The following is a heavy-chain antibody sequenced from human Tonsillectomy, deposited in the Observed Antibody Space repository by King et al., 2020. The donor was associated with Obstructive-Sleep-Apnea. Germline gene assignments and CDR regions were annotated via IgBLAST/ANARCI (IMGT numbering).Heavy chain of an antibody. J-gene: IGHJ4*02. CDR1: GFTFSSYS. V-gene: IGHV3-21*01. Sequence: VQLVESGGGLVKPGGSLRLSCAASGFTFSSYSMNWVRQAPGKGLEWVSSITSSSSYIYYADSVKGRFTISRDNANNSLSLQMNSLRAEDTAVYYCATTHYCSGGSCYGYYFDYWGQGTLVTVSS. CDR2: ITSSSSYI. CDR3: ATTHYCSGGSCYGYYFDY. D-gene: IGHD2-15*01.